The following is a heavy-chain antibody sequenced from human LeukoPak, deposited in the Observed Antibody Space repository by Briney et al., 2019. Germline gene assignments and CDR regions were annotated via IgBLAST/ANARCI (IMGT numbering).Heavy chain of an antibody. J-gene: IGHJ4*02. CDR2: MYNSGST. CDR1: GGPFNNYY. V-gene: IGHV4-59*08. D-gene: IGHD6-19*01. Sequence: SETLSLSCSVSGGPFNNYYWSWIRQFPGKGLEWIGYMYNSGSTDYSPSLKSRATISIDTSKNQFSLKLSSVTAADTAVYFCARTRGGWPHDYWGQGTLVTVSS. CDR3: ARTRGGWPHDY.